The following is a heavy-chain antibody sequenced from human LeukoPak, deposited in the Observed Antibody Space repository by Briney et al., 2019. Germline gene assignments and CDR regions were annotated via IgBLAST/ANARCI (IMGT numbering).Heavy chain of an antibody. J-gene: IGHJ4*02. CDR1: GFTFSDYY. CDR3: ARWRSGSTNGVCYGFLRCNYFDY. D-gene: IGHD2-8*01. V-gene: IGHV3-11*04. CDR2: ISSSGSTI. Sequence: RGSLRLSCAASGFTFSDYYMSWIRQAPGKGLEWVSYISSSGSTIYYADSVKGRFTISRDNAKNSLYLQMNSLRAEDTAVYYCARWRSGSTNGVCYGFLRCNYFDYWGQGTLVTVSS.